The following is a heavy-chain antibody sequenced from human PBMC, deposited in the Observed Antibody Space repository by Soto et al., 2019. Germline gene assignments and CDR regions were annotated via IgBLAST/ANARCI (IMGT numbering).Heavy chain of an antibody. CDR2: IIPIFGTA. J-gene: IGHJ4*02. CDR1: GGTFSSYA. Sequence: ASVKVPCKASGGTFSSYAISWVRQAPGQGLDWMGGIIPIFGTANYAQKFQGRVTITADESTSTAYMELSSLRSEDTAVYYCESSGYCSGGSCLYYDYWGQGTLVTVSS. D-gene: IGHD2-15*01. CDR3: ESSGYCSGGSCLYYDY. V-gene: IGHV1-69*13.